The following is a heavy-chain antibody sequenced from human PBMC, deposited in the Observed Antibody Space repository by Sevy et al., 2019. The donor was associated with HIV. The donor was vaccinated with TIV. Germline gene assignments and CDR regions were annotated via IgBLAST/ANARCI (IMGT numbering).Heavy chain of an antibody. Sequence: ASVKVSCKASGYTFTGYYMHWVRQAPGQGLEWMGIINPSGGSTRYAQKFQGRVTMTRDTSTSTVYMELSSLRSEDTAVYYCARDPGKLWFGEFSYYYGMDVWGQGTTVTVSS. D-gene: IGHD3-10*01. J-gene: IGHJ6*02. CDR3: ARDPGKLWFGEFSYYYGMDV. CDR1: GYTFTGYY. V-gene: IGHV1-46*01. CDR2: INPSGGST.